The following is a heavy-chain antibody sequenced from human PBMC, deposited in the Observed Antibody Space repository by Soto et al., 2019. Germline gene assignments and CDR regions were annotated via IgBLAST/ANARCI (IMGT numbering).Heavy chain of an antibody. CDR3: AKSSGSYPRYYYYYMDV. CDR2: ISWNSGSI. CDR1: GFTFDDYA. J-gene: IGHJ6*03. Sequence: GGSLRLSCAASGFTFDDYAMHWVRQAPGKGLEWVSGISWNSGSIGYADSVKGRFTISRDNAKNSLYLQMNSLRAEDTALYYCAKSSGSYPRYYYYYMDVWGKGTTVTVSS. D-gene: IGHD3-10*01. V-gene: IGHV3-9*01.